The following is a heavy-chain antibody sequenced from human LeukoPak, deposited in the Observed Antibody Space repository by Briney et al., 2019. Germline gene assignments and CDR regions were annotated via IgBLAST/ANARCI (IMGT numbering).Heavy chain of an antibody. CDR1: GYSISSTYY. CDR2: ISHSGST. D-gene: IGHD1-1*01. J-gene: IGHJ4*02. CDR3: ARVNAPVATFDY. V-gene: IGHV4-38-2*02. Sequence: SETLSLTCTVSGYSISSTYYGAWIRQPPGKGLEWIATISHSGSTYYTPSLESRLTISLDTSRNHFSLWLSSVTAADTAVYYCARVNAPVATFDYWGLGTLVAVSS.